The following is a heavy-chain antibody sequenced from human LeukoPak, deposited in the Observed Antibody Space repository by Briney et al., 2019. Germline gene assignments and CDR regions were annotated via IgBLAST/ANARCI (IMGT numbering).Heavy chain of an antibody. CDR3: ARIGYRSSTFDY. D-gene: IGHD6-13*01. Sequence: GGSLRLSCAASGFTFSSYAMSWVRQAPGKGLEWVSAISGSGGSTYYADSVKGRFTISRDNAKNSVYLQMDSLRAEDTAVYYCARIGYRSSTFDYWGQGTLVTVSS. CDR2: ISGSGGST. CDR1: GFTFSSYA. V-gene: IGHV3-23*01. J-gene: IGHJ4*02.